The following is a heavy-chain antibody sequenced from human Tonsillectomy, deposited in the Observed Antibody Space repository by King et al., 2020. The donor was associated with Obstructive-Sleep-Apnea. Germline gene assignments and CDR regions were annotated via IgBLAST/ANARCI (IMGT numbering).Heavy chain of an antibody. CDR3: AKDSSYGYRGRFDY. V-gene: IGHV3-33*06. CDR1: GLTFSSYG. J-gene: IGHJ4*02. CDR2: IWYDGSKK. D-gene: IGHD5-18*01. Sequence: VQLVESGGGVVQPGRSLRLSCAASGLTFSSYGMHWVRQAPGKGLEWVAVIWYDGSKKYYADSVKGRFTISRDNSKNTLYLQMNSLRAEDTAVYYCAKDSSYGYRGRFDYWGQGTLVTVSS.